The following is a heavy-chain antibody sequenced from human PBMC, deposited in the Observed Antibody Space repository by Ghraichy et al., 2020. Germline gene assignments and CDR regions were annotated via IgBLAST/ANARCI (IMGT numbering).Heavy chain of an antibody. CDR2: ISYDGSNK. V-gene: IGHV3-30-3*01. Sequence: GGSLRLSCAASGFTFSSYAMHWVRQAPGKGLEWVAVISYDGSNKYYADSVKGRFTISRDNSKNTLYLQMNSLRAEDTAVYYCARSWGVVVVIGHFDYWGQGTLVTVSS. J-gene: IGHJ4*02. CDR3: ARSWGVVVVIGHFDY. CDR1: GFTFSSYA. D-gene: IGHD3-22*01.